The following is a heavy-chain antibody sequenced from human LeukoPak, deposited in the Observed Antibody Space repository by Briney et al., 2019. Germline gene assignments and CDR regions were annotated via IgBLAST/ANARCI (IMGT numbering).Heavy chain of an antibody. J-gene: IGHJ4*02. CDR2: IWYDGSDK. V-gene: IGHV3-33*01. Sequence: GGSPRLSCAVSGYTFSRHGMHWVRQAPGKGLEWVAAIWYDGSDKYYADSVKGRFTISRDNSKNMLYLQMDSLRAEDTALYYCARLWGSVSGYFDYWGQGTLVAVSS. CDR1: GYTFSRHG. CDR3: ARLWGSVSGYFDY. D-gene: IGHD2-21*01.